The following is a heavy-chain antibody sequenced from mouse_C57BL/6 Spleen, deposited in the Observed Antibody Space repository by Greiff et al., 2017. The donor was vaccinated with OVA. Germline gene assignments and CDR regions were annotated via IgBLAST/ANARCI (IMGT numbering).Heavy chain of an antibody. V-gene: IGHV1-82*01. CDR1: GYAFSSSW. D-gene: IGHD3-1*01. Sequence: VKLQESGPELVKPGASVKISCKASGYAFSSSWMNWVKQRPGKGLEWIGRIYPGDGDTNYNGKFKGKATLTADKASSTAYMQLSSLTSEDSAVYFCARRGYVYAMDYWGQGTSVTVSS. CDR3: ARRGYVYAMDY. CDR2: IYPGDGDT. J-gene: IGHJ4*01.